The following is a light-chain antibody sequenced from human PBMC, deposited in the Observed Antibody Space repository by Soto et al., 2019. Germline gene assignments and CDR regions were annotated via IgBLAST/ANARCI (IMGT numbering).Light chain of an antibody. CDR1: QSLAYIDGNTY. J-gene: IGKJ2*01. CDR3: MQSTHWPPYT. Sequence: EVVMTQSPLSLPVTLGQPASISCRSSQSLAYIDGNTYLTWFHQRPGQSPRRLIYNVSTRDSEVPDRFSGSGSGTDFTMKISRVEPEDVGIYYCMQSTHWPPYTFGQGTKLEIK. CDR2: NVS. V-gene: IGKV2-30*01.